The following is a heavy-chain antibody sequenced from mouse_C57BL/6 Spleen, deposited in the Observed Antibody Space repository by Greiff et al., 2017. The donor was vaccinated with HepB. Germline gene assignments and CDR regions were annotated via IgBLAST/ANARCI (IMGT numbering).Heavy chain of an antibody. D-gene: IGHD2-1*01. CDR2: IDPETGGT. V-gene: IGHV1-15*01. CDR1: GYTFTDYE. Sequence: QVQLQQSGAELVRPGASVTLSCKASGYTFTDYEMHWVKQTPVHGLEWIGAIDPETGGTAYNQKFKGKAILTADKSSSTAYMELRSLTSEDSAVDYCTKYGNYVSWFAYWGQGTLVTVSA. J-gene: IGHJ3*01. CDR3: TKYGNYVSWFAY.